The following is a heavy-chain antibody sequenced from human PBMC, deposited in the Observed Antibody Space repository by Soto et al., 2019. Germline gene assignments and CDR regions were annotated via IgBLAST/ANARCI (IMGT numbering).Heavy chain of an antibody. J-gene: IGHJ6*02. Sequence: GASVKVSCKASGYTFTSCGISCVRQAPGQGLEWMGWISAYNGNTNYAQKLQGRVTMATDTSTSTAYMELRSLRSDDTAVYYCAREAIFGVVAYYYYGMDVWGQGTTVTVSS. V-gene: IGHV1-18*01. D-gene: IGHD3-3*01. CDR2: ISAYNGNT. CDR3: AREAIFGVVAYYYYGMDV. CDR1: GYTFTSCG.